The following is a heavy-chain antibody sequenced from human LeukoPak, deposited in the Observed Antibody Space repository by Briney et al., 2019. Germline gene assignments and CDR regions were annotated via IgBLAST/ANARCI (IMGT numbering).Heavy chain of an antibody. CDR3: ATYRNDHYYYGLDV. CDR2: IKSKTDGGTT. Sequence: GGSLRLSCAASGFTFSNAWMSWARQAPGKGLEWVGHIKSKTDGGTTDYAAPVKGRFTMSRDDSKNTLFLQMNSLKTEDTAVYYCATYRNDHYYYGLDVWGQGTTVTVSS. J-gene: IGHJ6*02. V-gene: IGHV3-15*01. CDR1: GFTFSNAW. D-gene: IGHD3-10*01.